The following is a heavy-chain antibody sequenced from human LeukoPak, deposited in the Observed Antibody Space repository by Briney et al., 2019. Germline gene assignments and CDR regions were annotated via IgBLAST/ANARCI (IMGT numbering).Heavy chain of an antibody. CDR1: GYTFTSYD. V-gene: IGHV1-8*01. J-gene: IGHJ5*02. CDR2: MNPNSGNT. Sequence: ASVKVSCKASGYTFTSYDINWVRQATGQGLEWMGWMNPNSGNTGYAQKFQGRVTMTRNTSISTAYMELSRLRSEDTAVYYCARLGSSYNWFDPWGQGTLVTVSS. D-gene: IGHD6-13*01. CDR3: ARLGSSYNWFDP.